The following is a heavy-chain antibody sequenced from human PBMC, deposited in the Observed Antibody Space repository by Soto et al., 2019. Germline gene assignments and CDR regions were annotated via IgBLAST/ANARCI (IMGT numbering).Heavy chain of an antibody. CDR2: IKQDATEK. Sequence: GGSLRLSCAGAGFTFSNYWMTWVRQAPGKGLEWVASIKQDATEKQYVDSVKGRFTISRDNAKNTLYLQMNSLRAEDTAVYYCARQRGFVSPTYYYMDVWGKGTTVTVSS. J-gene: IGHJ6*03. CDR3: ARQRGFVSPTYYYMDV. D-gene: IGHD3-10*01. V-gene: IGHV3-7*01. CDR1: GFTFSNYW.